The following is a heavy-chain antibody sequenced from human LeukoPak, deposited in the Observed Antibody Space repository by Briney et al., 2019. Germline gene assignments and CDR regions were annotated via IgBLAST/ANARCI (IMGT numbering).Heavy chain of an antibody. Sequence: PGGSLRLSCAASGFTFSSYWMSWVRQAPGKGLEWVANIKQDGSEKYYAHSVKGRFTISRDNSKNTLYLQMNSLRAEDTAIYYCAKNGDRGAYCTGGTCYPYFYYYMDVWGKGTTVTI. CDR3: AKNGDRGAYCTGGTCYPYFYYYMDV. D-gene: IGHD2-15*01. CDR2: IKQDGSEK. CDR1: GFTFSSYW. J-gene: IGHJ6*03. V-gene: IGHV3-7*03.